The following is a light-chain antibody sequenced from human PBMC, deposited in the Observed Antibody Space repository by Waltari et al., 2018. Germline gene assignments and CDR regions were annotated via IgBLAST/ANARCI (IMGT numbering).Light chain of an antibody. V-gene: IGLV2-14*03. CDR1: PSDVGAYSS. CDR2: DVN. Sequence: QSALTQPASVSGSPGQSITISCTGTPSDVGAYSSVSWYQQHPGKAPKLRVYDVNCRPSGGSDRFSGSKSGNTASLTISGLQAQDEADYYCGSHTSSNTLIFGGGTKLTVL. CDR3: GSHTSSNTLI. J-gene: IGLJ2*01.